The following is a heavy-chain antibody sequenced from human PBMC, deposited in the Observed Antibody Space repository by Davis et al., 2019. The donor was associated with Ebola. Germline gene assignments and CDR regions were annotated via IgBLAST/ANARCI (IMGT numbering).Heavy chain of an antibody. CDR3: ARVHAGQLLMY. D-gene: IGHD3-10*01. V-gene: IGHV3-23*01. CDR2: ISGSGGST. Sequence: PGGSLRLSCAASGFTFSSYAMSWVRQAPGKGLEWVSAISGSGGSTYYADSVKGRFTISRDNAKNSLYLQMNSLRAEDTAVYYCARVHAGQLLMYWGQGTLVTVSS. CDR1: GFTFSSYA. J-gene: IGHJ4*02.